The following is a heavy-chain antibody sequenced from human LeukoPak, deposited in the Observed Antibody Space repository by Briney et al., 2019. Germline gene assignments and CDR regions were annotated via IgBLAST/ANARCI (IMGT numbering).Heavy chain of an antibody. CDR2: INPNSGDT. V-gene: IGHV1-2*06. D-gene: IGHD3-10*01. Sequence: ASVKVSCKASGYTFTGYYMHWVRQAPGQGLEWMGRINPNSGDTNYAQKFQGRVTMTTETSMSTAYMELRSLRSDDTAVYYCARDEHRLGSYRDYWGQGTLVTVSS. J-gene: IGHJ4*02. CDR3: ARDEHRLGSYRDY. CDR1: GYTFTGYY.